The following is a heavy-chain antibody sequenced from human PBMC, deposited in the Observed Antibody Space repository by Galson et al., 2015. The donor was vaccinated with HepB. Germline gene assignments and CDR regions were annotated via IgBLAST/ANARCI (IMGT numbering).Heavy chain of an antibody. CDR1: EFTLSSSG. Sequence: PPRLPRPASEFTLSSSGMHWGRQAAGQGVECEAVISDAGGNKDYADSVRGRFTISRDNSKNTLYLQVNSLRGEDTAVYYCAKQHTSSWVDHYGMDVWGRGTTVTVSS. CDR2: ISDAGGNK. V-gene: IGHV3-30*18. J-gene: IGHJ6*02. CDR3: AKQHTSSWVDHYGMDV. D-gene: IGHD6-13*01.